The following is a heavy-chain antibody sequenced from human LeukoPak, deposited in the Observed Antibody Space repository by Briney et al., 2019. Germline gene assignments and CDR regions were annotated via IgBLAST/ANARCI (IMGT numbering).Heavy chain of an antibody. CDR2: IIPIFGTA. D-gene: IGHD4-17*01. V-gene: IGHV1-69*13. CDR3: ATATRSHYGDYNLDY. J-gene: IGHJ4*02. CDR1: GYTFTSYG. Sequence: SVKVSCKASGYTFTSYGISWVRQAPGQGLEWMGGIIPIFGTANYAQKFQGRVTITADESTSTAYMELSSLRSEDTAVYYCATATRSHYGDYNLDYWGQGTLVTVSS.